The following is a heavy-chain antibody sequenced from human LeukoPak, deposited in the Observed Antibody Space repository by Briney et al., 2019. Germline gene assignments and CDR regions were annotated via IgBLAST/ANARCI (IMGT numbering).Heavy chain of an antibody. D-gene: IGHD2-2*02. J-gene: IGHJ2*01. CDR3: ARHPHCSSTSCYSGDWYFDL. Sequence: SETLSLTCTVSGCSISSGYYWGWIRQPPGKGLEWIGSIYHSGSTYYNPSLKSRVTISVDTSKNQFSLKLSSVTAADTAVYYCARHPHCSSTSCYSGDWYFDLWGRGTLVTVSS. CDR2: IYHSGST. CDR1: GCSISSGYY. V-gene: IGHV4-38-2*02.